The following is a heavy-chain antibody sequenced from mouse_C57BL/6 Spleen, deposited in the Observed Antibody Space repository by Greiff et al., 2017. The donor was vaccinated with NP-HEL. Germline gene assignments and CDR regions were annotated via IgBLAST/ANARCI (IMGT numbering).Heavy chain of an antibody. CDR3: ARDYGSSRYYYAMDY. D-gene: IGHD1-1*01. V-gene: IGHV1-64*01. CDR2: IHPNSGST. CDR1: GYTFTSYW. Sequence: VQLQQPGAELVKPGASVKLSCKASGYTFTSYWMHWVKQRPGQGLEWIGMIHPNSGSTNYNEKFKSKATLTVDKSSSTAYMQLSSLTSEDSAVYYCARDYGSSRYYYAMDYWGQGTSVTVSS. J-gene: IGHJ4*01.